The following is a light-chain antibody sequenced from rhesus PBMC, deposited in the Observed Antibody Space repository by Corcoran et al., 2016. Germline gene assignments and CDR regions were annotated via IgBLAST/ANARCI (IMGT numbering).Light chain of an antibody. CDR1: DNVNNY. CDR2: KAS. J-gene: IGKJ2*01. Sequence: DIQMTQSPSSLSASVGDRVTITCRANDNVNNYLNWYQQKPGKAPKHLIYKASTLKSGVPSRFRGSGSGTDYTFTISSLQPEDVATYYCQHGYGTPYSFGQGTKVEIQ. CDR3: QHGYGTPYS. V-gene: IGKV1-74*01.